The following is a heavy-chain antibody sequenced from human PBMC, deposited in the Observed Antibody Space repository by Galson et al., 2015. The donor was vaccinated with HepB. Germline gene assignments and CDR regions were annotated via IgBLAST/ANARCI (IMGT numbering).Heavy chain of an antibody. CDR2: INQDESEK. D-gene: IGHD6-19*01. J-gene: IGHJ4*02. V-gene: IGHV3-7*01. Sequence: SLRLSCAASGFRFGHYWMSWLRQAPEKGLEWVANINQDESEKYYVDSVKGRFTISRDNAKNSLYLQMNSLRAEDTAVFYCAKIVADTSGWYFDYWGQGTLVTVSS. CDR3: AKIVADTSGWYFDY. CDR1: GFRFGHYW.